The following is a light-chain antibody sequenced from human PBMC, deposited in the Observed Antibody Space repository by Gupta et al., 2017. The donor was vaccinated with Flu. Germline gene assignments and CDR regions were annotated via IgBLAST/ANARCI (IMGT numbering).Light chain of an antibody. J-gene: IGLJ1*01. CDR3: ATWDSSMNAYV. Sequence: QSVLTQPPSVSAAPGQKVTISCSGSSSNIGNNYVSWHQQFPGTDPKLLIYENNKRPSGIPDRLAGSTSGSSATLAINGLQAGEEADYYCATWDSSMNAYVFGTGTKVTVL. V-gene: IGLV1-51*02. CDR1: SSNIGNNY. CDR2: ENN.